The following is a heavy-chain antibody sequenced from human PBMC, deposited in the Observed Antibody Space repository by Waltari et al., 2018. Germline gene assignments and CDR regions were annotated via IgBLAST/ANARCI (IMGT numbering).Heavy chain of an antibody. J-gene: IGHJ4*02. CDR1: GFTFSSYE. CDR3: ARRYCSSTSCLFDY. V-gene: IGHV3-48*03. Sequence: EVQLVESGGGLVQPGGSLRLSCAASGFTFSSYEMNWVRRAPGKGLEWVSHISSSGTTIYYADSVKGQFTISRDNAKNSLYLQMNSLRAEDTAVYYCARRYCSSTSCLFDYWGQGTLVTVSS. CDR2: ISSSGTTI. D-gene: IGHD2-2*01.